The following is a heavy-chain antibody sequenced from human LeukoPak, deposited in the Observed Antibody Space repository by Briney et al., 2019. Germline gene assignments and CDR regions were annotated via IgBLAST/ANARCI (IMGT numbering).Heavy chain of an antibody. Sequence: GGSLRLSCAASGFTFSSYGMHWVRQAPGKGLEWVAFIRYDGSNKYYADSVKGRFTISRDNSKNTLYLQMNSLRAEDTAVYYCAKDATYGDYERYYFDYWGQGTLVTVSS. CDR1: GFTFSSYG. CDR2: IRYDGSNK. J-gene: IGHJ4*02. CDR3: AKDATYGDYERYYFDY. V-gene: IGHV3-30*02. D-gene: IGHD4-17*01.